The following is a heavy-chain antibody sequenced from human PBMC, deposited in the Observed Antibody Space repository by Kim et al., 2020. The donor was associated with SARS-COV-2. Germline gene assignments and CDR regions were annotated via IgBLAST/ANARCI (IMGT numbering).Heavy chain of an antibody. Sequence: GGSLRLSCAASGFTFSSYVMSWVRQAPGKGLEWVSSISGSGGTTYYADSVKGRFTISRDNFKNTLYLQMNSLRAEDTALFYCAKGAGELILTASYRYFDYWGQGTLVTVSS. D-gene: IGHD3-9*01. CDR2: ISGSGGTT. J-gene: IGHJ4*02. CDR1: GFTFSSYV. V-gene: IGHV3-23*01. CDR3: AKGAGELILTASYRYFDY.